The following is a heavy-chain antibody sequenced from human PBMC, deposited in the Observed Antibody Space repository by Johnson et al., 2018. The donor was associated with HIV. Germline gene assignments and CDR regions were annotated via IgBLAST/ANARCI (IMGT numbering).Heavy chain of an antibody. J-gene: IGHJ3*02. CDR2: ISYDGSNK. D-gene: IGHD1-26*01. CDR3: ALDPRRVGSHGEAFDI. Sequence: QVQLVESGGGVVQPGRSLRLSCAASGFTFSSYAMHWVRQAPGKGLEWVAVISYDGSNKYYADSLKGRFTISRDNSKSTLYLQMNSLRAEDTAVYYCALDPRRVGSHGEAFDIWGQGTMVTVSS. V-gene: IGHV3-30*04. CDR1: GFTFSSYA.